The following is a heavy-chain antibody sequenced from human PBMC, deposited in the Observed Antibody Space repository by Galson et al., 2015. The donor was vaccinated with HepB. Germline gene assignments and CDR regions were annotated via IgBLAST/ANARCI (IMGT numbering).Heavy chain of an antibody. CDR2: IYWDDDK. D-gene: IGHD6-13*01. V-gene: IGHV2-5*02. CDR3: AHGRRYRNSWYWFDP. J-gene: IGHJ5*02. CDR1: GFSLTTGGVG. Sequence: PALVKPTQTLTLTCVFSGFSLTTGGVGVAWIRQPPGKALEWLALIYWDDDKRYSPSLTSRLTITKDTSKNQVVLTMTNMDPVDTATYYCAHGRRYRNSWYWFDPWGQGTQVTVSS.